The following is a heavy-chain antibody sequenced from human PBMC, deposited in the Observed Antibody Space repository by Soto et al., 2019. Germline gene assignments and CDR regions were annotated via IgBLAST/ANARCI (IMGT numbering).Heavy chain of an antibody. CDR2: IYYSGST. CDR1: GGSISSSSYY. J-gene: IGHJ3*02. V-gene: IGHV4-39*01. D-gene: IGHD4-17*01. Sequence: QLQLQESGPGLVKPSETLSLTCTVSGGSISSSSYYWGWIRQPPGKGLEWIGSIYYSGSTYYNPYLKGRVSISVDTYKNQLSLKLSSVTAADTAVYYCARRLMTTVTREKDDAFDSWGQGTMVTVSS. CDR3: ARRLMTTVTREKDDAFDS.